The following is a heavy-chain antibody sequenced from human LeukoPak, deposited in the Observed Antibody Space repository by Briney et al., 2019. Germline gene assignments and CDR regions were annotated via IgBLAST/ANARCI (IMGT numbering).Heavy chain of an antibody. V-gene: IGHV4-39*07. J-gene: IGHJ3*01. CDR1: GVSIYTSRYY. D-gene: IGHD1-26*01. CDR2: INRGGST. Sequence: SETLSLTCTVSGVSIYTSRYYWGWIRQPPGKGLEWIGEINRGGSTNYSPSLKSRVTISVDTSKSQFSLKLTSVTAADTAVYYCARNGIIDAFDVWGQGTLVIVSS. CDR3: ARNGIIDAFDV.